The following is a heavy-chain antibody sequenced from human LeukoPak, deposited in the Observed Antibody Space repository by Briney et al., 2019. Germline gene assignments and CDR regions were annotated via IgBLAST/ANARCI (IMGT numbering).Heavy chain of an antibody. CDR1: GFTFSSYS. D-gene: IGHD6-13*01. Sequence: GGSLRLSCAASGFTFSSYSINWVRQAPGKGLEWVSSISSSSSYIYYADSVKGRFTISRDNSKNTLYLQMNSLRAEDMAVYYCAKERGSSSWYYFDYWGQGTLVTVSS. CDR2: ISSSSSYI. J-gene: IGHJ4*02. CDR3: AKERGSSSWYYFDY. V-gene: IGHV3-21*04.